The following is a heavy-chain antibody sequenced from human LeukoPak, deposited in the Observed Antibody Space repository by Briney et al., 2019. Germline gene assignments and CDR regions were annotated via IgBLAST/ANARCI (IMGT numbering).Heavy chain of an antibody. V-gene: IGHV3-23*01. Sequence: PGGSLRLSCAASGFTFSSYAVGWVRQAPGKGLEWVSAISGSGGSTYYADSVKGRFTISRDNSKNTLYLQMSSLRAEDTAVYYCAKGIQPIDYWGQGTLVTVSS. CDR1: GFTFSSYA. J-gene: IGHJ4*02. CDR3: AKGIQPIDY. CDR2: ISGSGGST. D-gene: IGHD5-18*01.